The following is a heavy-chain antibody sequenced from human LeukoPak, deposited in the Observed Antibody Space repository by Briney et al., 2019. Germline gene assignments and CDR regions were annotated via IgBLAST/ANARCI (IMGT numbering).Heavy chain of an antibody. CDR1: GASISSRNY. V-gene: IGHV4-38-2*02. D-gene: IGHD4-11*01. J-gene: IGHJ4*02. CDR3: ARDSNSRRFGY. Sequence: PSEILSLTCAVSGASISSRNYWGWIRQPPGKGLEWIGTFSNGATYYTPSLKSRVTISIDTSRNEFSLKLSSVTAADTAVYYCARDSNSRRFGYWGQGTLVAVSS. CDR2: FSNGAT.